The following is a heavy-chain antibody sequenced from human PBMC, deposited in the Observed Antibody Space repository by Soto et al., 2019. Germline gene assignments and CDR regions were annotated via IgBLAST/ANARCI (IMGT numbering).Heavy chain of an antibody. CDR1: GGSFSGYY. V-gene: IGHV4-34*01. CDR3: ARGRSGYGSGSYFYYYYYYMDV. J-gene: IGHJ6*03. D-gene: IGHD3-10*01. Sequence: SETLSLTCAVYGGSFSGYYWSWIRQPPGKGLEWIGEINHSGSTNYNPSLKSRVTISVDTSKNQFSLKLSSVTAADTAVYYCARGRSGYGSGSYFYYYYYYMDVWGKGTTVTVSS. CDR2: INHSGST.